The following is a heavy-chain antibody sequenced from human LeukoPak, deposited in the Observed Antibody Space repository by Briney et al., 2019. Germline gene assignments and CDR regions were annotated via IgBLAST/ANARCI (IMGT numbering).Heavy chain of an antibody. D-gene: IGHD2-15*01. CDR1: EYTFTNYW. CDR3: ARPHGYCSGGSCYSSDYFDY. V-gene: IGHV5-51*01. J-gene: IGHJ4*02. Sequence: GESLKISCKVAEYTFTNYWIGWVRQMPGKGLEWMGIIYPGDSDTRYSPSFQGQVTISADKSISTAYLQWSSLKASDTAMYYCARPHGYCSGGSCYSSDYFDYWGQGTLVTVSS. CDR2: IYPGDSDT.